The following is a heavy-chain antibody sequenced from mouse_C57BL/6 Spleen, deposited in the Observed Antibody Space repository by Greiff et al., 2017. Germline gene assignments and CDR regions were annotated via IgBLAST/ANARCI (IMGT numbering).Heavy chain of an antibody. CDR2: ISSGGSYP. J-gene: IGHJ3*01. V-gene: IGHV5-6*02. D-gene: IGHD1-1*01. CDR3: ANYYGTSFAY. Sequence: VKLVESGGDLVKPGGSLKLSCAASGFPFSSYGMSWVRQTPDKRLEWVATISSGGSYPYYPDRVKGRFTISRDNAKNTLYLQMSSLKSEDTARYYCANYYGTSFAYWGQGTLVTVSA. CDR1: GFPFSSYG.